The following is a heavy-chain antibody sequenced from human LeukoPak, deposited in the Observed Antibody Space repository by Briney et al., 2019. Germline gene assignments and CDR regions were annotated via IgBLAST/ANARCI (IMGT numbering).Heavy chain of an antibody. J-gene: IGHJ4*02. CDR1: GFTFSTYA. V-gene: IGHV3-64*01. CDR3: ARERYSYGCDY. Sequence: GGSLRLSCAASGFTFSTYAMHWVRQAPGKGLGYVSAISSNGGTTYYAHSVKGRFTISRDNSKNTLYLQMGSLRAEDMAVYYCARERYSYGCDYWGQGTLVTVSS. D-gene: IGHD5-18*01. CDR2: ISSNGGTT.